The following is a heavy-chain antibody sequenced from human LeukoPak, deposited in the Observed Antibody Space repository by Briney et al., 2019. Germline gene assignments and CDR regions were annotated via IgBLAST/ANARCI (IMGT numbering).Heavy chain of an antibody. Sequence: SETLSLTCTVSGGSISSGGHYWSWIRQHPGKGLEWIGNIYYSGSTYSNPSLKSRATISVDTSKYQFSLKLSSVTAADTAVYYCATDSAYGSGSWFDYWGQGTLVTVSS. D-gene: IGHD3-10*01. CDR3: ATDSAYGSGSWFDY. CDR2: IYYSGST. CDR1: GGSISSGGHY. V-gene: IGHV4-31*03. J-gene: IGHJ4*02.